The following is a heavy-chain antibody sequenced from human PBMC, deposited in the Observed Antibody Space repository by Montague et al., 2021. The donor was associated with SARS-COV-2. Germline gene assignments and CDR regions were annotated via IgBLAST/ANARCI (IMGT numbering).Heavy chain of an antibody. CDR3: AREAWFGDKTAACEYFGMDV. D-gene: IGHD3-10*01. Sequence: SETLSLTCTVSGGSISSYYWSWIWQPAGKGLEWIGRIYTSGSTNYNPSLKSRVTMSVDTSKNQFSLKLSSVTAADTAVDYCAREAWFGDKTAACEYFGMDVWGQGATVTVSS. CDR2: IYTSGST. CDR1: GGSISSYY. J-gene: IGHJ6*02. V-gene: IGHV4-4*07.